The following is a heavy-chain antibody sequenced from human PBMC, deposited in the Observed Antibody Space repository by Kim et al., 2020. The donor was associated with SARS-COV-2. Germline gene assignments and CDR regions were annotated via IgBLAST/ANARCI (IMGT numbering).Heavy chain of an antibody. D-gene: IGHD1-26*01. J-gene: IGHJ4*02. CDR3: ARWDGGGKKDMGY. CDR2: ITAEGRTK. Sequence: GGSLRLSCAASGYNFRVQGMHWVRQPPGRGLEWVAAITAEGRTKYYTESVKGRFIISKENARNTLFLMMNSLSVEATEVYYCARWDGGGKKDMGYWGQG. CDR1: GYNFRVQG. V-gene: IGHV3-33*03.